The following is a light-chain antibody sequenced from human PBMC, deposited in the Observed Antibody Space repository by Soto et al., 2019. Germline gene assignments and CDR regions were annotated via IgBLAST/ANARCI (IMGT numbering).Light chain of an antibody. J-gene: IGLJ1*01. CDR2: DVS. Sequence: QSALTQPRSVSGSPGQSVTISCTGSSSDIGGYRYASWYQQYPGKAPKLMIYDVSQRPSGVPDRFSGSTSGNTASLTISGLQAEDEADYYCCSYAGSYVFGTGTKVTV. CDR3: CSYAGSYV. V-gene: IGLV2-11*01. CDR1: SSDIGGYRY.